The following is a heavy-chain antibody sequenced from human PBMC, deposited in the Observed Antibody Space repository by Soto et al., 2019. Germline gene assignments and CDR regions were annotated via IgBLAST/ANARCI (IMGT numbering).Heavy chain of an antibody. V-gene: IGHV3-15*01. Sequence: GGSLRLSCAASGFTFSNAWMSWVRQAPGKGLEWVGRIKSQTDGGTTEYAAPVKGRFTISRDDSTNTLYLQMSSLKTEDTGLYYCTTYRSWSDYWGQGALVTVSS. J-gene: IGHJ4*02. CDR3: TTYRSWSDY. CDR1: GFTFSNAW. CDR2: IKSQTDGGTT. D-gene: IGHD6-19*01.